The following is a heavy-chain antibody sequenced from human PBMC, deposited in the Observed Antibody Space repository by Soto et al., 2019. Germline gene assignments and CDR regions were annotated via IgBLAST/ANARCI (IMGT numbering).Heavy chain of an antibody. CDR3: ARDISNSWYVYYYGMDF. Sequence: SRRVAGDSISRRYMYHERKDPGKGLEWDSVIYSGGSTYYADSVKGRLTISRDNSKNTLYLQMNSLRAEDTAVYYCARDISNSWYVYYYGMDFWGQGTTVTV. CDR1: GDSISRRY. CDR2: IYSGGST. D-gene: IGHD6-13*01. J-gene: IGHJ6*02. V-gene: IGHV3-66*01.